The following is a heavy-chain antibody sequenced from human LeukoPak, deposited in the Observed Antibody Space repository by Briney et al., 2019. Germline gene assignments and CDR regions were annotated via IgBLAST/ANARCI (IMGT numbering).Heavy chain of an antibody. J-gene: IGHJ4*02. CDR2: INSDGSEG. Sequence: GGSLRLSCAVSGFTFSGFWMSWSRQAPGKGLEWVASINSDGSEGYYADVVKGRFTISRDNAKTSLFLQMNSLRAEDTAIYYCTTSDCEYWGQGALVTVSS. V-gene: IGHV3-7*03. CDR1: GFTFSGFW. CDR3: TTSDCEY.